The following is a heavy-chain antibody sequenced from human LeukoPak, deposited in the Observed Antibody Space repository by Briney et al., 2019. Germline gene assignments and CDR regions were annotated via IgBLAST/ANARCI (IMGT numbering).Heavy chain of an antibody. CDR2: IRYDGSNK. J-gene: IGHJ4*02. CDR1: RFSFSRYG. Sequence: GGSLRLSCEASRFSFSRYGMHWVRQAPGKWLEWVAFIRYDGSNKYYADSVKGRFTISRENSKNTLYLQMNSLRAEDTAVYYCAEENYDSSGYYGGAHYWGRRTLVTVSS. D-gene: IGHD3-22*01. CDR3: AEENYDSSGYYGGAHY. V-gene: IGHV3-30*02.